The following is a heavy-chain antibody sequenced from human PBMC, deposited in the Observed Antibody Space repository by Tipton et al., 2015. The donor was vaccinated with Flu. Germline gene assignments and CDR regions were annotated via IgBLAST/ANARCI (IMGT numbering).Heavy chain of an antibody. CDR2: ISAYTENR. V-gene: IGHV1-18*01. Sequence: QVQLVQSGSELRKPGASVKVSCKTSGYIFTTYGMSWVRQAPGQGLEWMGWISAYTENRDYAQRFQGRVTMTIDTSTSTAFMELRSLRSDDTAVYFCVRDRHRGIVVIPPANGFDFWGQGALVTVS. J-gene: IGHJ5*01. CDR3: VRDRHRGIVVIPPANGFDF. CDR1: GYIFTTYG. D-gene: IGHD2-2*01.